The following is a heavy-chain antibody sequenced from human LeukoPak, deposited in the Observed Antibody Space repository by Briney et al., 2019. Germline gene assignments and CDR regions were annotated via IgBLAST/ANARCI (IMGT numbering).Heavy chain of an antibody. Sequence: GGSLRLSCAASGFTFSSYSMNWVRQAPGKGLEWVSSISSSSSYIYYADSVKGRFTISRDNAKNSLYLQMNSLRAEDTAVYYCARSSDYVWGSYRYPDYWGQGTLVTVSS. V-gene: IGHV3-21*01. J-gene: IGHJ4*02. D-gene: IGHD3-16*02. CDR2: ISSSSSYI. CDR3: ARSSDYVWGSYRYPDY. CDR1: GFTFSSYS.